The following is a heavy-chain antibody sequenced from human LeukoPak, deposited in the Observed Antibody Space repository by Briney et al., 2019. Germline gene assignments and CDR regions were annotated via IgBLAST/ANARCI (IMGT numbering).Heavy chain of an antibody. Sequence: PSETLSLTCTVSGGSISSHYWSWIRQPPGKGLEWIGYIYYSGSTNYNPSLKSRVTISVDTSKNQFSLKLSSVTAADMAVYYCAREGSYDYVWGSYRYRGYYFDYWGQGTLVTVSS. J-gene: IGHJ4*02. CDR2: IYYSGST. CDR3: AREGSYDYVWGSYRYRGYYFDY. V-gene: IGHV4-59*11. CDR1: GGSISSHY. D-gene: IGHD3-16*02.